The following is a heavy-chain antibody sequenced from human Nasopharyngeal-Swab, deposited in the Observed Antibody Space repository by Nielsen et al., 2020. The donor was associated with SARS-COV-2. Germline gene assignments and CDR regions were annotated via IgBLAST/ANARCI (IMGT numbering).Heavy chain of an antibody. CDR1: GFTFSVYW. Sequence: GESLRLSCAASGFTFSVYWMHWVRQAPGKGLEWISRINSHGSSTNYADSVKGRFTISRDNARNTLYLQMNGLRADDTAVYYCASPGHISGYYFDYWGQGTLVTVSS. V-gene: IGHV3-74*01. CDR3: ASPGHISGYYFDY. D-gene: IGHD1-1*01. CDR2: INSHGSST. J-gene: IGHJ4*02.